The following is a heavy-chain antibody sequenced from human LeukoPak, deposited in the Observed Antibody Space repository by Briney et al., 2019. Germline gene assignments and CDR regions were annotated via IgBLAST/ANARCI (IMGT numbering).Heavy chain of an antibody. V-gene: IGHV4-39*01. Sequence: KPSETLSLTCNVSGGSISSSKKYWGWIRQPPGKGREWIGSIYYSGSTYYNPSLKSRVTISVDTSKNQFSLKLSSVTAADTAVYYCARQGSVWWYAWDFDLWGRGTLVTVSS. CDR1: GGSISSSKKY. CDR3: ARQGSVWWYAWDFDL. J-gene: IGHJ2*01. CDR2: IYYSGST. D-gene: IGHD2-15*01.